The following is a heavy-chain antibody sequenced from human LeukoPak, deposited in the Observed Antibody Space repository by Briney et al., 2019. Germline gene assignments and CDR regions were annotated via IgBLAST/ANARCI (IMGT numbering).Heavy chain of an antibody. CDR3: AKIPPRAARPGHYFDY. Sequence: GGSLRLSCAASGFTFSSYGMHWVRQAPGKGLEWVAFIRYGGSNKYYADSVKGRFTISRDNSKNTLYLQMNSLRAEDTAVYYCAKIPPRAARPGHYFDYWGQGTLVTVSS. V-gene: IGHV3-30*02. CDR2: IRYGGSNK. D-gene: IGHD6-6*01. CDR1: GFTFSSYG. J-gene: IGHJ4*02.